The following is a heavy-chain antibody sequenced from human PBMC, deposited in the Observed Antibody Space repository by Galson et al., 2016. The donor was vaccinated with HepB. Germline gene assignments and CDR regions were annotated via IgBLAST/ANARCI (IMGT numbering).Heavy chain of an antibody. Sequence: SETLSLTCVVSGGSISSSNWWSWFRQSPGKELEWIGEIYHSGSTNYNPSLQSRVSISVDKSKNQFSLKLSSVTAADTAVYYCARDPGYYDSSGYYYRNYGMDVWGQGTTVTVSS. V-gene: IGHV4-4*02. D-gene: IGHD3-22*01. CDR3: ARDPGYYDSSGYYYRNYGMDV. CDR1: GGSISSSNW. J-gene: IGHJ6*02. CDR2: IYHSGST.